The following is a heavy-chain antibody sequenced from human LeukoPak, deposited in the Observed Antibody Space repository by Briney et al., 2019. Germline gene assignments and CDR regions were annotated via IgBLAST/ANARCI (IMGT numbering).Heavy chain of an antibody. CDR3: VRGAVGTGVWFDP. CDR1: GFTFSGYW. V-gene: IGHV3-74*01. CDR2: INIDGATT. Sequence: GGSLRLSCAASGFTFSGYWMHWVRHAPGKGLEWVSRINIDGATTNYADSGKGRFTISRDNAKNTLHLQMNGLRADDTAVYYCVRGAVGTGVWFDPWGQGTLVTVSS. J-gene: IGHJ5*02. D-gene: IGHD1-26*01.